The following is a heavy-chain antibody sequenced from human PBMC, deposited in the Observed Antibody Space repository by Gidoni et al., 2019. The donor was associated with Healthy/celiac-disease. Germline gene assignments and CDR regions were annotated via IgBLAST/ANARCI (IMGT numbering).Heavy chain of an antibody. J-gene: IGHJ6*03. V-gene: IGHV4-4*02. D-gene: IGHD6-13*01. CDR2: IYHSGST. Sequence: QVQLPESGPGLVKPSGTLSLTCAVSGGSISSSNWWSWVRQPPGKGLEWIGEIYHSGSTNYNPSLKSRVTISVDKSKNQFSLKLSSVTAADTAVYYCARSRSSWYDYYYYMDVWGKGTTVTVSS. CDR1: GGSISSSNW. CDR3: ARSRSSWYDYYYYMDV.